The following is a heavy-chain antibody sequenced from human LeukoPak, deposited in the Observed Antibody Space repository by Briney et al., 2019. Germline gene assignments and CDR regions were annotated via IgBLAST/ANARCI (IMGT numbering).Heavy chain of an antibody. CDR3: ARDGRAGSGYYRKDDY. V-gene: IGHV3-7*01. D-gene: IGHD3-22*01. J-gene: IGHJ4*02. CDR1: GFTFSSYW. Sequence: PGGSLRLSCAASGFTFSSYWMTWVRQAPGKGLEWVANIKQDGSEKYYVDSVKGRFTISRDNAKNSLYLQMSSLRAEDTAVYYCARDGRAGSGYYRKDDYWGQRTLVTVSS. CDR2: IKQDGSEK.